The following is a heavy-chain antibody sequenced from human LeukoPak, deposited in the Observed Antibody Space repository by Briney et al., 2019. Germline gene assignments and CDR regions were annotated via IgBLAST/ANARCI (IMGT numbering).Heavy chain of an antibody. Sequence: PSETLSLTCVVSGGSISSGGYSWSWIRQPPGKGLEWIGYIYHSGSTYYNPSLKSRVTISVDRSKNQFSLKLSSVTAADTAVYYCARAPMVRGVIIGWFDPWGQGTLVTVSS. CDR2: IYHSGST. CDR1: GGSISSGGYS. J-gene: IGHJ5*02. CDR3: ARAPMVRGVIIGWFDP. D-gene: IGHD3-10*01. V-gene: IGHV4-30-2*01.